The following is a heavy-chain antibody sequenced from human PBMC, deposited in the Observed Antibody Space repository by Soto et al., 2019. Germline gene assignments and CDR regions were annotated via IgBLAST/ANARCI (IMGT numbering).Heavy chain of an antibody. Sequence: QVQLQQWGAGLLKPSETLSLTCAVYGGSFSGYYWSWIRQPSGKGLEWIGEINHSGSTNYNPSLKSRVTISVDTSKNQFALKLSSVTAADTAVYYCARGRGYDFWSGYYAGLVFDPWGQGTLVTVSS. CDR1: GGSFSGYY. CDR2: INHSGST. J-gene: IGHJ5*02. CDR3: ARGRGYDFWSGYYAGLVFDP. D-gene: IGHD3-3*01. V-gene: IGHV4-34*01.